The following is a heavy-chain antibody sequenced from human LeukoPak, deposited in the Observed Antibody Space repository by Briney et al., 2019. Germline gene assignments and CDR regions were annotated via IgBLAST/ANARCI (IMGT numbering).Heavy chain of an antibody. J-gene: IGHJ6*02. CDR3: ARALYSGSFYDMDV. D-gene: IGHD1-26*01. Sequence: PGRSLRLSCVASGFTFSGYGMHWVRQAPGKGLEWVALIWNDGNNKYYADSVKGRITISRDNSKNTLYLQMNSLRAEDTAVYYCARALYSGSFYDMDVWGQGTTVTVS. V-gene: IGHV3-33*01. CDR2: IWNDGNNK. CDR1: GFTFSGYG.